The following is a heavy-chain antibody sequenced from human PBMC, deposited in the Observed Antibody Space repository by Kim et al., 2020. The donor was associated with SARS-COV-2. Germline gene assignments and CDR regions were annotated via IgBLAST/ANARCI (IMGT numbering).Heavy chain of an antibody. V-gene: IGHV4-59*01. CDR2: IYYNGST. CDR3: SRARRVACYYCGMYV. CDR1: GGSISSYD. J-gene: IGHJ6*02. Sequence: SETLSLTCTVSGGSISSYDWNWIRQPPGKGLEWVWCIYYNGSTNSYPSLTSRGTITVDAYTNKFSLTLRSSTATDAAAYYYSRARRVACYYCGMYVLGRG.